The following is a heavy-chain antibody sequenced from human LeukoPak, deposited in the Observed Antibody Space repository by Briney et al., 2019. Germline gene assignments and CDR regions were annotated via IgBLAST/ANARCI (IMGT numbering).Heavy chain of an antibody. D-gene: IGHD6-19*01. Sequence: GGSLRLSCAASGFTFSSYAMSWVRQAPGKGLEWVSAISGSSGGTSYAASVKGRFTISRDNSKNTLYLQMNSLRAEDTAVYYCAKGAFEQWLVQVIPFDYWGQGTLVTVSS. CDR2: ISGSSGGT. CDR3: AKGAFEQWLVQVIPFDY. V-gene: IGHV3-23*01. J-gene: IGHJ4*02. CDR1: GFTFSSYA.